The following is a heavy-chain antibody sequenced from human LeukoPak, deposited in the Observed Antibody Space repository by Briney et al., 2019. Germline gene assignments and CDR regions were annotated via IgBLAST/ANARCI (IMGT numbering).Heavy chain of an antibody. V-gene: IGHV3-53*01. D-gene: IGHD3-9*01. CDR2: IYSGGST. CDR3: ARGLYYDIRPSTYGMDV. Sequence: GSLRLSCAASGFTVSSNYMSWVRQAPGKGLEWVSVIYSGGSTYYADSVKGRFTISRDNSKNTLYLQMNSLRAEDTAVYYCARGLYYDIRPSTYGMDVWGQGTTVTVSS. J-gene: IGHJ6*02. CDR1: GFTVSSNY.